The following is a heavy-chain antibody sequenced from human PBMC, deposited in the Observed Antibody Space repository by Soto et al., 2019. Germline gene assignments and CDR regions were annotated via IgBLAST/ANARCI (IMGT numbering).Heavy chain of an antibody. Sequence: PGGSLRLSCTASGFMFSSYTINWVRQAPGKGLEWVSSVSFRGDIYYADSLEGRFTISRDDAKNSLYLQMNSLRAEDTAVYYCARGCSSASCYYYWGQGTLVTVSS. V-gene: IGHV3-21*01. CDR2: VSFRGDI. J-gene: IGHJ4*02. CDR3: ARGCSSASCYYY. CDR1: GFMFSSYT. D-gene: IGHD2-2*01.